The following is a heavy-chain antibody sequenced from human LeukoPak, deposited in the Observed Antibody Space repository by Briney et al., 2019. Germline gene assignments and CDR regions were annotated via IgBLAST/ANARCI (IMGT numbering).Heavy chain of an antibody. D-gene: IGHD2-21*02. V-gene: IGHV4-59*05. CDR1: GGSISSYY. Sequence: SETLSLTCTVSGGSISSYYWSWIRQPPGKGLEWIGSIYYSGSTYYNPSLKSRVTISVDTSKNQFSLKLSSVTAADTAVYYCARHVTYCGGDCYAWFDPWGQGTLVTVSS. CDR2: IYYSGST. J-gene: IGHJ5*02. CDR3: ARHVTYCGGDCYAWFDP.